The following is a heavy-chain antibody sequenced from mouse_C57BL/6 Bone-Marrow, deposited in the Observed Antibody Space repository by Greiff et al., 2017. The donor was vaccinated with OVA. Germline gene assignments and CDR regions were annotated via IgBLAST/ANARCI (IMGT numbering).Heavy chain of an antibody. V-gene: IGHV1-61*01. J-gene: IGHJ3*01. CDR1: GYTFTSYW. D-gene: IGHD2-1*01. Sequence: VQLQQPGAELVRPGSSVKLSCKASGYTFTSYWMDWVKQRPGQGLEWIGNIYPSDSETHYNQKFKDKATLTVDKSSSTAYMQLSSLTSEDSAVYYCASKLDYGNYEFAYWGQGTLVTVSA. CDR3: ASKLDYGNYEFAY. CDR2: IYPSDSET.